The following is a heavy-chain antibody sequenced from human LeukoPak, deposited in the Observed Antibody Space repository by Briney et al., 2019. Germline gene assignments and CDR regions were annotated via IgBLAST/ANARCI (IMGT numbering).Heavy chain of an antibody. V-gene: IGHV1-46*01. D-gene: IGHD6-13*01. CDR3: ATWGSSSSPLPSMDV. CDR2: IDPSGGGT. Sequence: ASVKVSCKASGYTFTSYYMHWVRRAPGQGLEWMGIIDPSGGGTTYAQSFQGRVTVTRDTSTSTVYMELSSLRSEDTAVYYCATWGSSSSPLPSMDVWGQGTTVTVSS. CDR1: GYTFTSYY. J-gene: IGHJ6*02.